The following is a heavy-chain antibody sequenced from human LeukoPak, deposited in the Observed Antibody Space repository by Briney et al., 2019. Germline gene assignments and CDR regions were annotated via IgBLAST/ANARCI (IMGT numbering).Heavy chain of an antibody. V-gene: IGHV3-30*02. Sequence: PGGSLRLSCAASGFTFSSYGMHWVRQAPGKGLEWVAFIRDDGSNKYYADSVKGRFTISRDNSKNTLYLQMNSLRAEDTAVYYCAKEDSSRWHPGRFDPWGQGTLVTVSS. D-gene: IGHD6-13*01. CDR2: IRDDGSNK. CDR1: GFTFSSYG. J-gene: IGHJ5*02. CDR3: AKEDSSRWHPGRFDP.